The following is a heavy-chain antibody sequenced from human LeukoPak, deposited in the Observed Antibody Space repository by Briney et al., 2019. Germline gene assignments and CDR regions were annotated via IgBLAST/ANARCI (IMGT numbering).Heavy chain of an antibody. CDR3: AKGSVAAQVYYFDY. V-gene: IGHV3-30*04. CDR1: GFTFSSYA. Sequence: GGSLRLSCAASGFTFSSYAMHWVRQAPGKGLEWVAVISYDGSNKYYADSVKGRFTISRDNAKNSLYLQMNSLRAEDTALYYCAKGSVAAQVYYFDYWGQGTLVTVSS. CDR2: ISYDGSNK. J-gene: IGHJ4*02. D-gene: IGHD6-19*01.